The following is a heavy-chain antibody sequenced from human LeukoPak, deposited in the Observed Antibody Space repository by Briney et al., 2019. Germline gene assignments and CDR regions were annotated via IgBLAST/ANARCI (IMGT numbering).Heavy chain of an antibody. Sequence: PSETLSLTCTVSGGSISSSSYYWGWIRQPPGKGLEWIGSIYYSGSTYYNPSLKSRVTISVDTSKNQFSLKVSSVTAADTAVYYCARGPHFDYWGQGTLVTVSS. CDR2: IYYSGST. CDR3: ARGPHFDY. V-gene: IGHV4-39*07. J-gene: IGHJ4*02. CDR1: GGSISSSSYY.